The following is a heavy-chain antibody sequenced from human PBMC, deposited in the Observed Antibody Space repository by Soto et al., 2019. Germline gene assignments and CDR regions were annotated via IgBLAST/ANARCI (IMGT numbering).Heavy chain of an antibody. CDR1: GFTFRSYG. V-gene: IGHV3-30*18. CDR2: ISYDGSDE. CDR3: AKHADYEYDAFDV. D-gene: IGHD4-17*01. J-gene: IGHJ3*01. Sequence: QVRLVESGGCVVQPGRSLRLSCAASGFTFRSYGMHWVRQAPGKGLEWVALISYDGSDEYYGDSMQGRFSISRDNSKDTLYLQINSLRVEDTAVYYCAKHADYEYDAFDVWGQGTMVTVSS.